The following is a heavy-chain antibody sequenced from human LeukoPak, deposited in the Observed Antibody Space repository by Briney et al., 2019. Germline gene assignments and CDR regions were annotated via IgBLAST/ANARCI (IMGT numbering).Heavy chain of an antibody. J-gene: IGHJ4*02. CDR3: ANGDGSAFDY. V-gene: IGHV3-23*01. CDR2: ISGSGGST. Sequence: GGSLRLSCATSGFTFSRFALSWVRQAPGKGLEWVSAISGSGGSTYYADSVRDRFTISRDNSKNTLYLQMNSLRVEDTGVYYCANGDGSAFDYWGQGTQLTVSS. D-gene: IGHD2-21*01. CDR1: GFTFSRFA.